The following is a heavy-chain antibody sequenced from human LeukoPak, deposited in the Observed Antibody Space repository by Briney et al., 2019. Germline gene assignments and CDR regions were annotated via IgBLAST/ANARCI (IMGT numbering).Heavy chain of an antibody. Sequence: SETLSLTCTVSGGSISSYYWSWIRQPPGKGLEGIGYIYYSGSTNYNPSLKSRVTISVDTSKNQFSLKLSSVTAADTAVYYCARQKWAYCGGDCPTPFDYWGQGTLVTVSS. CDR3: ARQKWAYCGGDCPTPFDY. V-gene: IGHV4-59*08. J-gene: IGHJ4*02. D-gene: IGHD2-21*02. CDR2: IYYSGST. CDR1: GGSISSYY.